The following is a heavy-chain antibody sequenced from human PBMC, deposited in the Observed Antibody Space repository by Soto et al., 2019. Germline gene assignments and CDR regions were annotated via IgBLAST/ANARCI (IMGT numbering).Heavy chain of an antibody. V-gene: IGHV3-30-3*01. CDR1: GFTFSSYA. D-gene: IGHD4-17*01. CDR3: ATEHQNDYGDQRVDY. J-gene: IGHJ4*02. CDR2: ISYDGSNK. Sequence: QVQLVESGGGVVQPGRSLRLSCAASGFTFSSYAMHWVRQAPGKGLEWVAVISYDGSNKYYAESVKGRFTISRDNSKNTLYLQMNILRAEDTAVYYCATEHQNDYGDQRVDYWGQGTLVTVSS.